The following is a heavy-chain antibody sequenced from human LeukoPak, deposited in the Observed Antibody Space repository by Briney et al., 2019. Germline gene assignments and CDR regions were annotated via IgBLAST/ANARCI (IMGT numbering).Heavy chain of an antibody. CDR2: IRGSGGST. CDR3: AKLMMLPDAFDI. D-gene: IGHD2-8*01. CDR1: GFTFNSYA. Sequence: QPGGSLRLSCAASGFTFNSYAMSWVRQAPGKGLEWVSTIRGSGGSTYHADSVKGRFTISRDNSNTLYLQMNSLRAEDTAVYYCAKLMMLPDAFDIWGQGTMVTVSS. J-gene: IGHJ3*02. V-gene: IGHV3-23*01.